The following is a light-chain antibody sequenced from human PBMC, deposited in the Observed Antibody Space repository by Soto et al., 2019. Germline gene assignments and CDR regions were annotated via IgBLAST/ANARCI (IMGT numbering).Light chain of an antibody. CDR1: QSVSSNY. CDR2: GAS. V-gene: IGKV3-20*01. Sequence: EIVLTQSPGTLSLSPGERATLSCRASQSVSSNYLAWYQQKFGQAPRLLIYGASSRATGIPDRFGGSGSGTDFTLTISRLEPEDFAVYYCQQYGSSPPYTFGQGTKVDIK. J-gene: IGKJ2*01. CDR3: QQYGSSPPYT.